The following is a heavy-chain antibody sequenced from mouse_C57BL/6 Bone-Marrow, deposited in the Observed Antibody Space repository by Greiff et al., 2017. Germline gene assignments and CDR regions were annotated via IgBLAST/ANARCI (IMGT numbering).Heavy chain of an antibody. V-gene: IGHV2-4*01. D-gene: IGHD2-3*01. CDR3: AKMMVGGYFDY. CDR1: GFSLTSYG. Sequence: VKLVESGPGLVLPSQSLSITCTVSGFSLTSYGVHWVRQPPGKGLEWLGVIWSGGSTDYNAAFLSRLSISKDNSKSQVFFKMNSLQADDTAIYYGAKMMVGGYFDYWGQGTTLTVSS. CDR2: IWSGGST. J-gene: IGHJ2*01.